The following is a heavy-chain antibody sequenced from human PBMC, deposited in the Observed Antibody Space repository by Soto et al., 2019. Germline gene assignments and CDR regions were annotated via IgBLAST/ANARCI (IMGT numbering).Heavy chain of an antibody. Sequence: SETLSLTCAVSGYSISSGYYWGWIRQPPGKGLEWLGTTYYGASSYYNPSLRRRVTMSIDTSKNQFSLHLSSVTAADTAMYYCVRSLGWLQYSWFDPWGQGIPVTVSS. CDR3: VRSLGWLQYSWFDP. CDR2: TYYGASS. D-gene: IGHD3-16*01. V-gene: IGHV4-38-2*01. CDR1: GYSISSGYY. J-gene: IGHJ5*02.